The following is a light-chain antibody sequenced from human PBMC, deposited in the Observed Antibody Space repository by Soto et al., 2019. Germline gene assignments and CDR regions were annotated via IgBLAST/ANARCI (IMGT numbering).Light chain of an antibody. CDR3: QQRSNWPVT. CDR1: QSVSSY. CDR2: DAS. V-gene: IGKV3-11*01. J-gene: IGKJ1*01. Sequence: EIVLTQSPATLSLSPGEIATLSCRASQSVSSYLAWYQQKPGQAPRLLIYDASSRATGIPARFSGSGSGTDFTLTISSLEPEDFAVYYCQQRSNWPVTFGQGTKVEIK.